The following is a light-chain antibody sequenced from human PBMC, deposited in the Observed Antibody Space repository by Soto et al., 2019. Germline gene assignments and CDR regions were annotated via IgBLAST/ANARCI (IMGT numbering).Light chain of an antibody. CDR1: SSNIGAGYN. Sequence: QSVLTQPPSVSGAPGQRVTISCTGSSSNIGAGYNVHWYQQLPGTAPKLLIYGNSNRPSGVPDRFSGSKSGTSASLAITGLQAEDEADYYCQSYDRSLSAVLFGGGTKLTVL. V-gene: IGLV1-40*01. CDR3: QSYDRSLSAVL. CDR2: GNS. J-gene: IGLJ2*01.